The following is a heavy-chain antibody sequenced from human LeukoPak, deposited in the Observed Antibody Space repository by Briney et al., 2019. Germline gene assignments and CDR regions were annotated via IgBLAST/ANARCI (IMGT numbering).Heavy chain of an antibody. CDR1: GGTFSSYT. J-gene: IGHJ5*02. CDR3: ARDRTMVRGVIGS. V-gene: IGHV1-2*06. Sequence: ASVKVSCKASGGTFSSYTISWVRQAPGQGLEWMGRINPNSGGTNYAQKFQGRVTMTRDTSISTAYMELSRLRSDDTAVYYCARDRTMVRGVIGSWGQGTLVTVSS. D-gene: IGHD3-10*01. CDR2: INPNSGGT.